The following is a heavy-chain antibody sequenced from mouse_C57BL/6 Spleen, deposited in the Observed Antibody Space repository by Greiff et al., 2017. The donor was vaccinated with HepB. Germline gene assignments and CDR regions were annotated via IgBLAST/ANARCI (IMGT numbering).Heavy chain of an antibody. CDR1: GYTFTSYW. CDR3: ATCLYYGNYRYAMDY. CDR2: IDPSDSYT. J-gene: IGHJ4*01. V-gene: IGHV1-69*01. Sequence: VKLQQPGAELVMPGASVKLSCKASGYTFTSYWMHWVKQRPGQGLEWIGEIDPSDSYTNYNQKFKGKSTLTVDKSSSTAYMQLSSLTSEDSAVYYCATCLYYGNYRYAMDYWGQGTSVTVSS. D-gene: IGHD2-1*01.